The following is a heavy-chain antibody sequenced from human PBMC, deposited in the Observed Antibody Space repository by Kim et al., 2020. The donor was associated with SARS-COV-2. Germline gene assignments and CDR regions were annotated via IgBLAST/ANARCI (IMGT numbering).Heavy chain of an antibody. CDR1: GFTFSSYS. Sequence: GGSLRLSCAASGFTFSSYSMNWVRQAPGKGLEWVSSISSSSSYIYYADSVKGRFTISRDNAKNSLYLQMNSLRAEDTAVYYCARGLRWELLGAFDIWGQGTMVTVSS. CDR3: ARGLRWELLGAFDI. D-gene: IGHD1-26*01. J-gene: IGHJ3*02. V-gene: IGHV3-21*04. CDR2: ISSSSSYI.